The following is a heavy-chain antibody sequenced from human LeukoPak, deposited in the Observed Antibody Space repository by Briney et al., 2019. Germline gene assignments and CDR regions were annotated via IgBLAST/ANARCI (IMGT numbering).Heavy chain of an antibody. D-gene: IGHD2-21*02. J-gene: IGHJ6*03. CDR3: ARDFSYCGGDCYLDSYYYYYMDV. CDR2: FSSSTLKI. CDR1: GFTFSKYA. V-gene: IGHV3-21*01. Sequence: GGSLRLSCAASGFTFSKYAMTGLRQAPRKGLDWVSAFSSSTLKIYYADSVKGRFTISRDNAKNSLYLQMNSLRAEDTAVYYCARDFSYCGGDCYLDSYYYYYMDVWGKGTTVTVSS.